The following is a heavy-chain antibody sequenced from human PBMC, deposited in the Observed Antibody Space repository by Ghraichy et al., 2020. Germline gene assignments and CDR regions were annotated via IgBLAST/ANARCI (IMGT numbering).Heavy chain of an antibody. V-gene: IGHV3-72*01. CDR1: GFTFNDNY. J-gene: IGHJ4*02. D-gene: IGHD6-19*01. Sequence: LSLTCAASGFTFNDNYVAWVRQAPGKGLEWVGCSRNKRNGYTKDYTAPVEGRFTIPRDDSKSSVYLQMNSLKTEDTAVYYCATRMAVARGEDYWGQGTLVIVSS. CDR2: SRNKRNGYTK. CDR3: ATRMAVARGEDY.